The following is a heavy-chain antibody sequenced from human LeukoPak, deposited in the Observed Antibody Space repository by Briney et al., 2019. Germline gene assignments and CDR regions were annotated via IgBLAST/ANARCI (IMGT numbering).Heavy chain of an antibody. J-gene: IGHJ4*02. CDR2: INPNNGGT. CDR1: GYTFTGYY. Sequence: ASVKVSCKASGYTFTGYYMHWVRQAPGQGLEWMGWINPNNGGTNYAQKFQGRVTMTRDTSISTTYMELSRLRSDDTAVYYCAKAGFWSGYQYCFDYWGKGTMVTVS. D-gene: IGHD3-3*01. CDR3: AKAGFWSGYQYCFDY. V-gene: IGHV1-2*02.